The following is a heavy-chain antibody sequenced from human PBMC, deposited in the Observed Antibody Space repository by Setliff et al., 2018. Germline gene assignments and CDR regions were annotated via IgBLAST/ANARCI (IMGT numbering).Heavy chain of an antibody. CDR3: ARGWRAGALNHFDY. Sequence: ASVKVSCKASGYPFNNYGISWLRQTPGQGLEWMGWIGGHNDDPLFAQKFQGRVTMTTDTSTTTAYMELKSLRSDDTAVYYCARGWRAGALNHFDYWGQGSRVTVSS. CDR1: GYPFNNYG. V-gene: IGHV1-18*01. D-gene: IGHD3-3*01. J-gene: IGHJ4*02. CDR2: IGGHNDDP.